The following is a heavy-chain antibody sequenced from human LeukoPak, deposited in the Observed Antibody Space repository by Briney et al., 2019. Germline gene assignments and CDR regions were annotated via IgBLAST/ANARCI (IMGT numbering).Heavy chain of an antibody. D-gene: IGHD3-10*01. CDR2: IYYSGST. CDR3: ARPTMVRGVIDY. Sequence: PSETLSLTCTVSGGSISSSSYYWGCIRQPPGKGLEWIGSIYYSGSTYYNPSLKSRVTISVDTSKNQFSLKLSSVTAADTAVYYCARPTMVRGVIDYWGQGTLVTVSS. J-gene: IGHJ4*02. V-gene: IGHV4-39*01. CDR1: GGSISSSSYY.